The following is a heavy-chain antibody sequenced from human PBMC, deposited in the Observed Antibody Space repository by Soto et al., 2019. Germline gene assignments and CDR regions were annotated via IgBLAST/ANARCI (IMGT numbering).Heavy chain of an antibody. J-gene: IGHJ4*02. V-gene: IGHV3-23*01. CDR1: GFTFNAYA. D-gene: IGHD4-4*01. Sequence: EVQLLESGGGLVEPGGSLRLSCAASGFTFNAYAMTWVRQATGKGLEWVSAIGGSGGNRYYAASVKGRFTISRDNSKDTVDLQMNSLRVEDTAVYYCARVASDYINSVDHWGQGILVTVSS. CDR3: ARVASDYINSVDH. CDR2: IGGSGGNR.